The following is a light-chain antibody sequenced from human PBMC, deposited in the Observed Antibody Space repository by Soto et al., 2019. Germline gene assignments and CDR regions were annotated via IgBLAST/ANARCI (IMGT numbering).Light chain of an antibody. CDR2: AAS. Sequence: DIQMTQSPSSLSASVGDRVTITCWANQIINNYLNWYQQKPGKAPKLLIYAASSLQSGAPSRFSGSGSGTDFTLTISSLQPEDSASYFCQQSIRAPLTFGGGTKVEV. J-gene: IGKJ4*01. V-gene: IGKV1-39*01. CDR1: QIINNY. CDR3: QQSIRAPLT.